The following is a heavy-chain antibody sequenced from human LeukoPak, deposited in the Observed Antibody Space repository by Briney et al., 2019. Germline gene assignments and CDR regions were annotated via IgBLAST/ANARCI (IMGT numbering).Heavy chain of an antibody. D-gene: IGHD3-22*01. V-gene: IGHV4-59*12. Sequence: SETLSLTCTVSGGSISSYYWSWIRQPPGKGLEWIGYIYHSGSTYYNPSLKSRVTISVDRSKNQFSLKLSSVTAADTAVYYCARDVGGYDSSGYLPGNFDYWGQGTLVTVSS. J-gene: IGHJ4*02. CDR1: GGSISSYY. CDR2: IYHSGST. CDR3: ARDVGGYDSSGYLPGNFDY.